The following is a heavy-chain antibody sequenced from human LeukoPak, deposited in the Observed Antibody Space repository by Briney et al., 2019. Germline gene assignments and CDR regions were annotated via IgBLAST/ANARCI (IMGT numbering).Heavy chain of an antibody. D-gene: IGHD1-26*01. CDR1: GYTFTGYY. J-gene: IGHJ3*02. CDR3: ARYSGSAPPDDAFDI. Sequence: ASVKVSCKASGYTFTGYYMHWVRQAPGQGLEWRGWINPNSGGTNYAQKFQGRVTMTRDTSISTAYMELSRLRSDDTAVYYCARYSGSAPPDDAFDIWGQGTMVTVSS. V-gene: IGHV1-2*02. CDR2: INPNSGGT.